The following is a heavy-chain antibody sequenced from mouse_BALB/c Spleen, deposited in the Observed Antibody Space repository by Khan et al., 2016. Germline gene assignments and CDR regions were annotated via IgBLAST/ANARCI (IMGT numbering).Heavy chain of an antibody. Sequence: QIQLVQSGPELKKPGETVKISCKASGYTFTNYGMNWVKQAPGKGLKWMGWINTYTGESTYADDFKGRFAISLQTSASTAYLQINNLKNEDTAAYFCAIGGGYGGFASWGQGTLVTVSA. D-gene: IGHD1-1*02. CDR2: INTYTGES. V-gene: IGHV9-3-1*01. J-gene: IGHJ3*01. CDR1: GYTFTNYG. CDR3: AIGGGYGGFAS.